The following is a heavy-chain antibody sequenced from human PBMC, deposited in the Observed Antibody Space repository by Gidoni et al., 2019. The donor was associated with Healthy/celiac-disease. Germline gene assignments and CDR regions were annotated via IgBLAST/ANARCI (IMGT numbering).Heavy chain of an antibody. D-gene: IGHD2-2*01. V-gene: IGHV4-61*01. J-gene: IGHJ4*02. CDR3: ARGLHGPVPDTAKDRLHTYDFDY. Sequence: QLQLQESVPVLAKPSETLSLTCTVSGGSVSSVSSSLCWIRPPPGKGLEWIGYIYYSGSTNYHPSLKSRVTIPVDTSKNQFSLKLNPVTAADTAGYYCARGLHGPVPDTAKDRLHTYDFDYWGQGTLVTVSS. CDR1: GGSVSSVSSS. CDR2: IYYSGST.